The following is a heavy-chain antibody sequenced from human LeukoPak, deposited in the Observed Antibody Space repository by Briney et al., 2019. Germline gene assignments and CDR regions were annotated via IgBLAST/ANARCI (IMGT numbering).Heavy chain of an antibody. Sequence: PGGSLRLSCAASGFTFSSYAMSWVRQAPGTGLEWVSAISGSGGITYYADSVKGRFTISRDNSKNTLYLQMNSLRADDTAVYYCAKELAPNYYYGMDVWGQGTTVTVSS. D-gene: IGHD3-3*02. CDR1: GFTFSSYA. CDR2: ISGSGGIT. J-gene: IGHJ6*02. CDR3: AKELAPNYYYGMDV. V-gene: IGHV3-23*01.